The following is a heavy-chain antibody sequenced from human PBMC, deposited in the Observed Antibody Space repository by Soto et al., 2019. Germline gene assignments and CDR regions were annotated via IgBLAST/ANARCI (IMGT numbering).Heavy chain of an antibody. CDR1: GGSSSGWY. D-gene: IGHD1-26*01. V-gene: IGHV4-34*01. Sequence: SETLSLTCAVYGGSSSGWYWTWIRQSPVKGLEWIGEISSGITNYNPSLKSRVTISADTYKNQFSLKLSSVTAADTAVYYCARGPYSRGVGATNPSHWGQGTPVTVSS. J-gene: IGHJ4*02. CDR3: ARGPYSRGVGATNPSH. CDR2: ISSGIT.